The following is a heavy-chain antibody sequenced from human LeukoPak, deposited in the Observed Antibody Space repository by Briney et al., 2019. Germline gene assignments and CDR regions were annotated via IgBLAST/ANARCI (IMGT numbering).Heavy chain of an antibody. CDR2: IKSEGEGATT. CDR3: IAHFPYFYGFDV. V-gene: IGHV3-15*01. D-gene: IGHD3-3*02. Sequence: GGSLRLSCVSSGFTIGTAWMSWVRQAPGKGLEWLGHIKSEGEGATTDYAAPAKGRFALSRADSKNMIYLQMSSLKIDDTAIYYCIAHFPYFYGFDVWGKGTTVTVSS. J-gene: IGHJ6*04. CDR1: GFTIGTAW.